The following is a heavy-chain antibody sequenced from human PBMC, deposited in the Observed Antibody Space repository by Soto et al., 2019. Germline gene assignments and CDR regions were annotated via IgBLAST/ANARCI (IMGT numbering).Heavy chain of an antibody. Sequence: PSETLPLTCTVSGGSVSNSYWTWIRQPPGKGREWISYINYSGSTDHSPSLKSRVTISLDTSKNQFSLRLISVTAADTAVYYCARLAPRYRIRDYNYHCLDFWGQGTTVTVSS. J-gene: IGHJ6*02. CDR2: INYSGST. D-gene: IGHD3-16*02. V-gene: IGHV4-59*02. CDR1: GGSVSNSY. CDR3: ARLAPRYRIRDYNYHCLDF.